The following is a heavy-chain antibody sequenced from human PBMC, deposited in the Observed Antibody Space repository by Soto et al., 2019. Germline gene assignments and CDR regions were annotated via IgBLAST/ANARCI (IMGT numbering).Heavy chain of an antibody. V-gene: IGHV4-34*01. CDR2: INRGGDT. Sequence: SETLSLTCVVYGGSFSGYYWSWVRQPPGKGLEWIGEINRGGDTNYNPSLKSRVTLSVDPSKNQFSLELSSVTAADTAVYYCARGFGGTIFGVVTNFYYYAMDVWGQGTTVTVSS. J-gene: IGHJ6*02. D-gene: IGHD3-3*01. CDR1: GGSFSGYY. CDR3: ARGFGGTIFGVVTNFYYYAMDV.